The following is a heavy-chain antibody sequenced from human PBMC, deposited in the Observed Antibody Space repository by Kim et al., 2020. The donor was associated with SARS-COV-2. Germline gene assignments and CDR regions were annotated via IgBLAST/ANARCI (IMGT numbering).Heavy chain of an antibody. J-gene: IGHJ5*02. D-gene: IGHD6-13*01. CDR3: ARDLSGSSSWYLGGGFDP. Sequence: SETLSLTCTVSGGSISSYSWNWIRQPPGKGLEWIAYIYYSGRTNYNPSLKSRVTISVDTSKNQFSLNLSSVTAADTAVYYCARDLSGSSSWYLGGGFDPWGQGTLVTVSS. V-gene: IGHV4-59*13. CDR2: IYYSGRT. CDR1: GGSISSYS.